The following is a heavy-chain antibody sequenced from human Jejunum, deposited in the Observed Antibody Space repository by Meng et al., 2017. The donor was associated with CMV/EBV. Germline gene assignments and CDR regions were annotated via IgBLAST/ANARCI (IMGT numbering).Heavy chain of an antibody. CDR2: ISGDGNKR. J-gene: IGHJ4*02. D-gene: IGHD4-11*01. CDR3: AREDDYRNYFDH. CDR1: GSTFRNYP. V-gene: IGHV3-30-3*01. Sequence: SGSTFRNYPMHWVRQAPGKGLEWLAVISGDGNKRFHADSVMGRFTISRDNSKNTLSLQMDGLRGEDTGVYYCAREDDYRNYFDHWGRGTQVTVSS.